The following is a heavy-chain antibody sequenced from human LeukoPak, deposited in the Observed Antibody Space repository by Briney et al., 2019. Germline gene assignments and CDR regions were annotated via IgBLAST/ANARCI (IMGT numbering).Heavy chain of an antibody. J-gene: IGHJ4*02. CDR2: IYYSGST. CDR1: GGTISSHY. CDR3: ARRELLRGFDY. Sequence: SETLSLTYTVSGGTISSHYWSWIRQPPGKGLEWMGYIYYSGSTNYNPSLKSRVTISVDTSKNQFSLKLSSVTAADTAVYYCARRELLRGFDYWGQGTLVTVSS. D-gene: IGHD1-26*01. V-gene: IGHV4-59*11.